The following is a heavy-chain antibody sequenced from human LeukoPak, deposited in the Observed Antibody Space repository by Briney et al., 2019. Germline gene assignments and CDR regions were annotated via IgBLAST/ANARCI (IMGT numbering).Heavy chain of an antibody. V-gene: IGHV3-48*01. J-gene: IGHJ4*02. CDR2: ISSLSGTI. CDR1: GFTFSSYS. D-gene: IGHD5-24*01. Sequence: GGSLRLSCAASGFTFSSYSMNWVRQAPGEGLEWVSYISSLSGTIYYADSVKGRFTISRDNAKNSLYLQMDSLRAEDTAVYYCARARLYRRDGYNLGLVRNNFDYWGQGTLVTVSS. CDR3: ARARLYRRDGYNLGLVRNNFDY.